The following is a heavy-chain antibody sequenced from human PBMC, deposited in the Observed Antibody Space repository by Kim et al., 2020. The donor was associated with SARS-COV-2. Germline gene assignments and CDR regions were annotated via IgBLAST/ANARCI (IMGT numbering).Heavy chain of an antibody. J-gene: IGHJ4*02. CDR3: ARDGRRILTGYSQLDY. D-gene: IGHD3-9*01. CDR2: IYYSGST. Sequence: SETLSLTCTVSGGSISSSSYYWGWIRQPPGKGLEWIGSIYYSGSTYYNPSLKSRVTISVDTSKNQFSLKLSSVTAADTAVYYCARDGRRILTGYSQLDYWGQGTLVTVSS. V-gene: IGHV4-39*07. CDR1: GGSISSSSYY.